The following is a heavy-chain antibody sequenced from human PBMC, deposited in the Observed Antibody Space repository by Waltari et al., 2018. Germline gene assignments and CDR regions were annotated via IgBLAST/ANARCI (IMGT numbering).Heavy chain of an antibody. V-gene: IGHV3-30*02. J-gene: IGHJ4*02. D-gene: IGHD3-10*01. CDR2: IKYDGTEK. CDR1: GSTFGFTFGSHG. CDR3: ASAEKVGTRVRGVMEH. Sequence: QVQLVESGGGVVQPGGSLRLSCVVSGSTFGFTFGSHGMYWVRQAPGKGLEWVAFIKYDGTEKYNEDSVKGRFTISRDIFESTLFLQMDSLTIEDTATYYCASAEKVGTRVRGVMEHWGQGALVIVSS.